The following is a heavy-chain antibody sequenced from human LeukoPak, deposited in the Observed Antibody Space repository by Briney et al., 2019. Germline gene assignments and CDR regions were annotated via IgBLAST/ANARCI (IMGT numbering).Heavy chain of an antibody. Sequence: SVKVSCKASGGIFSSYAISRVRQAPGQGLEWMGRIIPIFGTANYAQKLHGIVTITTDESTSTAYMELSSMRSEDTAVYYCATDTAMVTTGVDYWGQGTLVTVSS. CDR3: ATDTAMVTTGVDY. CDR2: IIPIFGTA. V-gene: IGHV1-69*05. J-gene: IGHJ4*02. CDR1: GGIFSSYA. D-gene: IGHD5-18*01.